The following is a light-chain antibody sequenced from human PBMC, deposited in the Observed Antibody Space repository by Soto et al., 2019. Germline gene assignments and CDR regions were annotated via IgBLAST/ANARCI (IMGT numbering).Light chain of an antibody. CDR2: DAS. J-gene: IGKJ1*01. CDR3: QQTYNTPWT. CDR1: QSLSGY. Sequence: DIQMTQSPSSLSASVGDRVTITCRASQSLSGYLNWYQQKPGKAPKLLIYDASSLQSGVPSRFSGSGSGTDFTLTISSLQPEDFATYYCQQTYNTPWTFGQGTKVDI. V-gene: IGKV1-39*01.